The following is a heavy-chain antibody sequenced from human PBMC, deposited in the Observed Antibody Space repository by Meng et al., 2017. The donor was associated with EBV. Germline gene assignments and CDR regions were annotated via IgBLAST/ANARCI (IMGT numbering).Heavy chain of an antibody. J-gene: IGHJ4*02. V-gene: IGHV4-61*01. CDR3: AKSSSSTPGVVDS. Sequence: QVQLQESGPGLVKPSETLSLTCTVSGAPVSGGTFHWSWIRQPPGKELEWIGYIYDGGTTIYNPSLKSRVTIFLDTSRNQFSLGLRSVTTADTAVYYCAKSSSSTPGVVDSWGQGTLVTVSS. CDR1: GAPVSGGTFH. CDR2: IYDGGTT. D-gene: IGHD6-6*01.